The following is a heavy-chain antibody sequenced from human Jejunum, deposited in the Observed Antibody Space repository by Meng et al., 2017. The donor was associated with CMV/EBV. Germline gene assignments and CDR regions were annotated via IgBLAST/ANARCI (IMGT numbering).Heavy chain of an antibody. CDR1: CVYIRSDDPY. V-gene: IGHV4-31*02. J-gene: IGHJ4*02. Sequence: SCVYIRSDDPYWSWIRQQPGKGLEGIGYIYYSENTFYNPSLKSRVTMSVDTSKNQFSLKLSSVTAADTAVYYCARDPYGGNSGIDFWGQGTLVTVSS. CDR3: ARDPYGGNSGIDF. D-gene: IGHD4-23*01. CDR2: IYYSENT.